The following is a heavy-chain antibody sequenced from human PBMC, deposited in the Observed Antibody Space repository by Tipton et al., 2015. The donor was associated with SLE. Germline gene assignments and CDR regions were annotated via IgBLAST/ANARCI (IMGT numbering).Heavy chain of an antibody. Sequence: TLSLTCTVSGGSISSSSYYWGWIRQPPGKGLEWIGSIYYSGSTYYNPSLKSRVTISVDTSKNQFSLKLSSVTAADTAVYYYARHPTVNSFFGYWGQGTLVTVSS. J-gene: IGHJ4*02. CDR3: ARHPTVNSFFGY. D-gene: IGHD4-17*01. CDR1: GGSISSSSYY. V-gene: IGHV4-39*07. CDR2: IYYSGST.